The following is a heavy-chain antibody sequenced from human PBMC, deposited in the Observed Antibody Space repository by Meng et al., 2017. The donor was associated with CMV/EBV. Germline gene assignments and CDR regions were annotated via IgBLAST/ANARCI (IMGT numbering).Heavy chain of an antibody. V-gene: IGHV3-30*02. CDR1: GFTFSSYG. CDR3: AKLLVVAGTVGRTKGAHRDY. Sequence: GESLKISCAASGFTFSSYGMHWVRQAPGKGLEWVAFIRYDGSNKYYADSVKGRFTISRDNSKNTLYLQMNSLRAEDTAVYYCAKLLVVAGTVGRTKGAHRDYWGQGTLVTVSS. CDR2: IRYDGSNK. D-gene: IGHD6-19*01. J-gene: IGHJ4*02.